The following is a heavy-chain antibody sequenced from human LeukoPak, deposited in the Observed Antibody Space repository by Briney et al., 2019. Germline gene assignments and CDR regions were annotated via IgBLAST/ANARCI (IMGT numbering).Heavy chain of an antibody. CDR3: ARWGGTRQNYFDY. CDR2: TRFDGSIK. D-gene: IGHD1-1*01. Sequence: PGGSLRLSCAVSGFIFTYYGLHWVRQAPGKRLEWVAVTRFDGSIKQYADSVKGRFTISRYDSKNTLYLQMNFLKSEDTAVYYCARWGGTRQNYFDYWGQGTLVTVSS. V-gene: IGHV3-33*01. CDR1: GFIFTYYG. J-gene: IGHJ4*02.